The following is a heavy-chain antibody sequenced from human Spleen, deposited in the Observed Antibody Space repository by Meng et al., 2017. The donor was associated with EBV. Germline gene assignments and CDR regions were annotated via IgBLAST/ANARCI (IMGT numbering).Heavy chain of an antibody. CDR1: GGGFSYSC. Sequence: VQVGRSGAEVKKPGSPVQASCKAAGGGFSYSCIRWGRHAPGQGLGLMGVLIPDFGTSDYSPNCQDSVTITADESTSTVYMESNSLTTEDTSIYYCARESGRRETPDFWGQGTLVTVSS. CDR3: ARESGRRETPDF. J-gene: IGHJ4*02. D-gene: IGHD3-10*01. CDR2: LIPDFGTS. V-gene: IGHV1-69*01.